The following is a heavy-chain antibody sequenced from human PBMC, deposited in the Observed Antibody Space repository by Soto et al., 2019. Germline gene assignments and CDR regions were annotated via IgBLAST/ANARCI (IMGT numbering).Heavy chain of an antibody. J-gene: IGHJ4*02. D-gene: IGHD1-26*01. CDR1: GFTFSHYA. CDR3: AKEGSHNFDY. CDR2: MSYDGSNE. V-gene: IGHV3-30*18. Sequence: QGQLVESAGRVVQPGRSLRLSCAASGFTFSHYAMHWVRQAPGKGLEWVALMSYDGSNEYYADSVKGRFTISRDNSKNTLYLQMNSLRAEDTAVYYCAKEGSHNFDYWGQGTLVTVSS.